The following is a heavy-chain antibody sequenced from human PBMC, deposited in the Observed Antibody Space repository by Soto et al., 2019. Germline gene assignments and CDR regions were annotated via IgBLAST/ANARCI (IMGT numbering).Heavy chain of an antibody. V-gene: IGHV1-69*13. CDR1: GGTFSSYA. CDR2: IIPIFGTA. J-gene: IGHJ5*02. D-gene: IGHD1-7*01. CDR3: ARDQWTGTRYNWFDP. Sequence: VASVKVSCKASGGTFSSYAISWVRQAPGQGLEWMGGIIPIFGTANYAQKFQGRVTITADESTSTAYMELSSLRSEDTAVYYCARDQWTGTRYNWFDPWGQGTLVTVSS.